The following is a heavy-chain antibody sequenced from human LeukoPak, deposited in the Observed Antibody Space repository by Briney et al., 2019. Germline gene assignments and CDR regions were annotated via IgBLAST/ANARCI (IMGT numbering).Heavy chain of an antibody. CDR1: GGTFSSYA. V-gene: IGHV1-69*13. CDR2: IIPIFGTA. Sequence: ASVKVSCKASGGTFSSYAISWVRQAPGQGLEWMGGIIPIFGTANYAQKFQGRVTITADESTSTAYMELSSLRSEDTAVYYCARDCPERAYSGYDSYLDYWGQGTLVTVSS. J-gene: IGHJ4*02. D-gene: IGHD5-12*01. CDR3: ARDCPERAYSGYDSYLDY.